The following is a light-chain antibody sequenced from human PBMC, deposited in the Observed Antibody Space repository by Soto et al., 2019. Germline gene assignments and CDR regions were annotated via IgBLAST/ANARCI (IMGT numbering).Light chain of an antibody. CDR1: ESVSSW. Sequence: DIQMTQSPSTLSASVGERVTITCRASESVSSWLAWYQQKPGRTPQLLIYPASTLDTVVPASFSGSGSGTEFTLTISSLQTDDFATYYCQQYYVWSPAFGQGTKVEIK. V-gene: IGKV1-5*03. J-gene: IGKJ1*01. CDR3: QQYYVWSPA. CDR2: PAS.